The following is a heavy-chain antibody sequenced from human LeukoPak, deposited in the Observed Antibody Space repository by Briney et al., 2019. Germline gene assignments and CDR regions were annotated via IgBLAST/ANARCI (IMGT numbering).Heavy chain of an antibody. CDR3: ATPGHYYDSSGYNDAFDI. V-gene: IGHV1-69*04. Sequence: SVKVSFKASGGTFSSYAISWVRQAPGQGLEWMGRIIPILGIANYAQKFQGRVTITADKSTSTAYMELSSLRSEDAAVYYCATPGHYYDSSGYNDAFDIWGQGTMVTVSS. J-gene: IGHJ3*02. CDR1: GGTFSSYA. D-gene: IGHD3-22*01. CDR2: IIPILGIA.